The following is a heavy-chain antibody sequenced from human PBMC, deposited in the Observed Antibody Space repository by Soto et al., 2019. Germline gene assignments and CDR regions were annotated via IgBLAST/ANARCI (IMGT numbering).Heavy chain of an antibody. CDR1: GFIFDDYA. J-gene: IGHJ4*02. Sequence: EVQLVESRGGLAQPGRSLRLSCAASGFIFDDYAMHWVRQAPGRGLEWVSGISWNSGSIGYADSVKGRFTISRDNAKKSLYLQMNSLRAEDTALYYCASGRGYDILTGYYPYFDYWGQGTLVTVSS. CDR3: ASGRGYDILTGYYPYFDY. CDR2: ISWNSGSI. D-gene: IGHD3-9*01. V-gene: IGHV3-9*01.